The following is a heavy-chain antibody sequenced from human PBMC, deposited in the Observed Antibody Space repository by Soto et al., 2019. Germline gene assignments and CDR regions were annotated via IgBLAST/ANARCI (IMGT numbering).Heavy chain of an antibody. CDR3: ARDTASKDYDSHYYYPHFDS. V-gene: IGHV4-30-4*01. CDR1: GDSINTDYY. CDR2: IYYTGGT. Sequence: PSETLSLTCAVSGDSINTDYYWSWLRQPPGKGLEWIGHIYYTGGTFYSPSLKSRLALSVDTSKNQFSLRLSSVTAADTAVYYCARDTASKDYDSHYYYPHFDSWGQGALVTVSS. D-gene: IGHD3-22*01. J-gene: IGHJ5*01.